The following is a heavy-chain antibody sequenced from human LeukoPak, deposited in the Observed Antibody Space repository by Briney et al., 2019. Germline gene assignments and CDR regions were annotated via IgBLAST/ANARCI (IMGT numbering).Heavy chain of an antibody. Sequence: SVKVSCKASGGTFDNSAINWVRQAPGQGLEWMGRIIPILNIPNYAQKLQGRVTIAADKSTSTAYLELSSLRSDDTAVYYCAREKMEVGYYGLDVWGQGTTVTVSS. D-gene: IGHD1-1*01. V-gene: IGHV1-69*04. CDR1: GGTFDNSA. J-gene: IGHJ6*02. CDR2: IIPILNIP. CDR3: AREKMEVGYYGLDV.